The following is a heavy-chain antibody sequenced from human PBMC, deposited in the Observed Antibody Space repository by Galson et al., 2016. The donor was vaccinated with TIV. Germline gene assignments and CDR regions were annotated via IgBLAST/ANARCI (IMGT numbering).Heavy chain of an antibody. Sequence: PALVKPTQTLTLTCTFSGFSLSRSRMCVTWMRQPPEKALEWLARIDGDDDTYYNNFLATRLFITKDTSRNQVVLTLTNLDPADTATYYCARASSDYFYNYGMDVWGQGTTVTVS. CDR2: IDGDDDT. D-gene: IGHD6-19*01. V-gene: IGHV2-70*11. J-gene: IGHJ6*02. CDR3: ARASSDYFYNYGMDV. CDR1: GFSLSRSRMC.